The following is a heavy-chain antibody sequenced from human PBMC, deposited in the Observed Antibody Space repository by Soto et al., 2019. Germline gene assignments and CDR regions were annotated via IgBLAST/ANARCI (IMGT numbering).Heavy chain of an antibody. J-gene: IGHJ3*02. D-gene: IGHD2-15*01. Sequence: GESLKISCKTSGYIFISYWVSCVLQLPVKGLEWMGTFYPGDSTSTYSPSFQGQVTISVDKSISTAYLQLSSLKASDTAMYYCARIIGYCRNNDCSWTFDIWGQGTMVTVSS. V-gene: IGHV5-51*01. CDR3: ARIIGYCRNNDCSWTFDI. CDR1: GYIFISYW. CDR2: FYPGDSTS.